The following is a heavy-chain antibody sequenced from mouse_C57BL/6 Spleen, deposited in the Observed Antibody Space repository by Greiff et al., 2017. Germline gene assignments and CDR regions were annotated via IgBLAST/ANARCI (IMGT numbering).Heavy chain of an antibody. CDR2: IYPGSGNT. D-gene: IGHD4-1*02. Sequence: QVQLQQSGPELVKPGASVKISCKASGYSFTSYYIHWVKQRPGQGLEWIGWIYPGSGNTKYNEKFKGKATLTADTSSSTAYMQLSSLTSEDSAVYSCARGSTGTFAYWGQGTLVTVSA. CDR1: GYSFTSYY. J-gene: IGHJ3*01. CDR3: ARGSTGTFAY. V-gene: IGHV1-66*01.